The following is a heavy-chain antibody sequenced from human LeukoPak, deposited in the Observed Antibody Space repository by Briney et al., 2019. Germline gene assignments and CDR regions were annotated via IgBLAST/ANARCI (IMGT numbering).Heavy chain of an antibody. V-gene: IGHV1-69*05. CDR3: ARGREQLVQGAFDY. CDR2: IIPIFGTA. D-gene: IGHD6-6*01. J-gene: IGHJ4*02. CDR1: GGTLSSYA. Sequence: ASVKVSCKASGGTLSSYAISWVRQAPGQGLEWMGGIIPIFGTANYAQKFQGRVTITTDESTSTAYMELSSLRSEDTAVYYCARGREQLVQGAFDYWGQGTLVTVSS.